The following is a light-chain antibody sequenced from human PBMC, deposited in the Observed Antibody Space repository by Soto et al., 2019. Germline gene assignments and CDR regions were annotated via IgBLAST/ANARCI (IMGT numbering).Light chain of an antibody. CDR1: QSLVSSNGNTF. CDR2: KVS. V-gene: IGKV2-30*01. CDR3: MQATHWAWT. J-gene: IGKJ1*01. Sequence: DVVMNQSPLSLPVTLGQPASISCRSSQSLVSSNGNTFLIWFQQRPGQSPRRLIYKVSNRYSAVPDRFTGRGSGTDFTLEISRVEAEYVGVYDCMQATHWAWTCGQGTKVEIK.